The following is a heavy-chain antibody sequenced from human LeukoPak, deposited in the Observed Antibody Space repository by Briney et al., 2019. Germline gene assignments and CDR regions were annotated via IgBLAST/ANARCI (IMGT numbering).Heavy chain of an antibody. V-gene: IGHV3-23*01. CDR2: IRGSGGST. Sequence: GGSLRLSCAASGFTFSSYAMSWVRQTPGKGLEWVSAIRGSGGSTYYADSVKGRFTISRDNSKNTLYLQMNSLRAEDTAVYYCAKPPSNYYDSSGYYWGTEYFQHWGQGTLVTVSS. CDR3: AKPPSNYYDSSGYYWGTEYFQH. J-gene: IGHJ1*01. D-gene: IGHD3-22*01. CDR1: GFTFSSYA.